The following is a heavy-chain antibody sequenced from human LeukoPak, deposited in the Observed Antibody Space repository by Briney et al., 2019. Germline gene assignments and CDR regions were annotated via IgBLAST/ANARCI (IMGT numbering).Heavy chain of an antibody. CDR3: AREVPDDYYDSSAYIFGY. D-gene: IGHD3-22*01. CDR1: GFTFSSYA. J-gene: IGHJ4*02. V-gene: IGHV3-30-3*01. CDR2: ISYDGSSK. Sequence: GGSLRLSCAASGFTFSSYAMHWVRQAPGQGLEWVGVISYDGSSKYYADSVKGRFTISRDNSKNTLYLQMNSLRAEDTAVYYCAREVPDDYYDSSAYIFGYWGQGTLVTVSS.